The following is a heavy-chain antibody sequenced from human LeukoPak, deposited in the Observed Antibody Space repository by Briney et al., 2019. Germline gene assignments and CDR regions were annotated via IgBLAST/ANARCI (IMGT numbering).Heavy chain of an antibody. CDR1: GRSFSGYY. CDR3: ASLLNVAGYSGYDSDY. CDR2: INHSGST. Sequence: SETLSLTCAVYGRSFSGYYWSWIRQPPGKGLEWIGEINHSGSTNYNPSLKSRVTISVDPSKNQFSLKLSSVTAADTAVYYCASLLNVAGYSGYDSDYWGQGTLVTVSS. D-gene: IGHD5-12*01. J-gene: IGHJ4*02. V-gene: IGHV4-34*01.